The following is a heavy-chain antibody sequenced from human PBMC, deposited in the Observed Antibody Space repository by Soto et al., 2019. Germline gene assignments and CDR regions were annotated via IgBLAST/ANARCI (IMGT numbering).Heavy chain of an antibody. V-gene: IGHV3-23*01. D-gene: IGHD2-2*01. CDR1: GFTFSSYA. J-gene: IGHJ6*03. CDR2: ISGSGGST. CDR3: AKDCSSTSCSYYYYYYMDV. Sequence: PGGSLRLSCAASGFTFSSYAMSWVRRAPGKGLEWVSAISGSGGSTYYADSVKGRFTISRDNSKNTLYLQMNSLRAEDTAVYYCAKDCSSTSCSYYYYYYMDVWGKGTTVTVSS.